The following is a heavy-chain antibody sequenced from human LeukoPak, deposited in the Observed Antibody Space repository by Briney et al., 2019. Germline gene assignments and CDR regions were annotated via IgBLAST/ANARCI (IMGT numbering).Heavy chain of an antibody. J-gene: IGHJ3*02. CDR2: IIPIFGTA. CDR1: EGTFSSYA. CDR3: ARFSVGAFDI. Sequence: ASVKVSCKASEGTFSSYAISWVRQAPGQGLGWMGGIIPIFGTANYAQKFQGRVTITADESTSTAYMELSSLRSEDTAVYYCARFSVGAFDIWGQGTMVTVSS. V-gene: IGHV1-69*13. D-gene: IGHD1-26*01.